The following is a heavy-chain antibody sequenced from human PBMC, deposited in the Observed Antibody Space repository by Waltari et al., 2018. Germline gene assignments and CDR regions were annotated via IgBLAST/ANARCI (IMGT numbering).Heavy chain of an antibody. CDR3: ARDQGEPVGGTYTYYYYMDV. V-gene: IGHV1-69*01. Sequence: QVQLVQSGAEGTKLGASVKVSCKASGGTFNSYSICWVRQAPGQGLEWMGGMVPSFGTANYAQKFQGRVTMTAVESTSTGYRELSSLGSEDTAVYYCARDQGEPVGGTYTYYYYMDVWGKGTTVTVS. CDR1: GGTFNSYS. J-gene: IGHJ6*03. D-gene: IGHD3-16*01. CDR2: MVPSFGTA.